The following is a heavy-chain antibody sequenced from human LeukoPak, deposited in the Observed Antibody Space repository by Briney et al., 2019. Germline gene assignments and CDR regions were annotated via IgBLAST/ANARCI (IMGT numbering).Heavy chain of an antibody. D-gene: IGHD3-9*01. CDR1: GYPFTTHY. CDR2: VNPTNTGT. J-gene: IGHJ4*02. CDR3: AQAGADRVLRYFDWSTWE. V-gene: IGHV1-46*01. Sequence: GASVKVSCKASGYPFTTHYMHWVRQAPGQGLEWMGIVNPTNTGTTYAQTFQGRLTMTADPSTSTVYLVLDSLRAEDTALYFCAQAGADRVLRYFDWSTWEWGQGTLVIVSS.